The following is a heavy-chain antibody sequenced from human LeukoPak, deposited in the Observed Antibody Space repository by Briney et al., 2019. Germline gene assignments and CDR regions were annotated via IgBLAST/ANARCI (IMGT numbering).Heavy chain of an antibody. CDR1: GLTFSSYW. D-gene: IGHD3-22*01. J-gene: IGHJ3*02. CDR2: INSDGGTT. V-gene: IGHV3-74*01. CDR3: AHYDSSGYHAFDI. Sequence: GGSLRLSCAASGLTFSSYWMHWVRQPPGKGLVWVSRINSDGGTTSYADSVKGRFTISRDNAKNTLYLQMNSLRAEDTAVYYCAHYDSSGYHAFDIWGQGTMVTVSS.